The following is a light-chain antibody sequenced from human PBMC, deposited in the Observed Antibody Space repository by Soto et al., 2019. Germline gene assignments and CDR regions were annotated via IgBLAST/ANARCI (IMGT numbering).Light chain of an antibody. V-gene: IGLV2-14*01. Sequence: QSALTQPASVSGSPRQSITISCTGASSDVGGYTYVSWYQQHPGKAPKLIIYEVNNRPSGVSHRFSGSKSGNTASLTISGLQAEDEAHYYCSSYKSSSTLYVFGTGTKVTVL. CDR1: SSDVGGYTY. CDR3: SSYKSSSTLYV. CDR2: EVN. J-gene: IGLJ1*01.